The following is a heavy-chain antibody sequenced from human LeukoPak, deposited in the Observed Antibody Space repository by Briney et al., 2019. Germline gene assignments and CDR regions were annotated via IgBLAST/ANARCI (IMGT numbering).Heavy chain of an antibody. J-gene: IGHJ5*02. V-gene: IGHV3-7*01. CDR3: ARDKQVGATTGSWFDP. Sequence: GGSLRLSCAASGFTFSNYWMSWVRQAPGKGLEWVAQIKQDGSENYYVDSMKGRFTISRDNAKNSLYLQLNSLRAEDTALYYCARDKQVGATTGSWFDPWGQGTLVTVSS. D-gene: IGHD1-26*01. CDR2: IKQDGSEN. CDR1: GFTFSNYW.